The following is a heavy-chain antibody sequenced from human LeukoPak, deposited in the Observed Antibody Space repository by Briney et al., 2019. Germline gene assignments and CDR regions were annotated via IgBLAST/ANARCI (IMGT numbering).Heavy chain of an antibody. CDR2: IHSGGTT. Sequence: AETLSLTCTVSGGSISPYYWTWIRQSARKGLDFIGRIHSGGTTNYNPSLASRVSLSVDTSNNQVSLRLSSVTAADTAVYYCATDGSGSPGDYWGQGTLVTVSS. CDR1: GGSISPYY. J-gene: IGHJ4*02. D-gene: IGHD3-10*01. CDR3: ATDGSGSPGDY. V-gene: IGHV4-4*07.